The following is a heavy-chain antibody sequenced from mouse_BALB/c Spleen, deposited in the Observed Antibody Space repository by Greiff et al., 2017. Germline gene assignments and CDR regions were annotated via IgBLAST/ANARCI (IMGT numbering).Heavy chain of an antibody. CDR2: INPSTGYT. V-gene: IGHV1-7*01. CDR3: ATPPAWFAY. Sequence: VKLQESGAELAKPGASVKMSCKASGYTFTSYWMHWVKQRPGQGLEWIGYINPSTGYTEYNQKFKDKATLTADKSSSTAYMQLSSLTSEDSAVYYCATPPAWFAYWGQGTLVTVSA. CDR1: GYTFTSYW. J-gene: IGHJ3*01.